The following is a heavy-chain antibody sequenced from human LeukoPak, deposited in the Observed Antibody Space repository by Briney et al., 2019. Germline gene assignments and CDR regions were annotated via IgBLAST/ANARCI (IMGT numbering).Heavy chain of an antibody. J-gene: IGHJ6*02. CDR2: IFPGDSDT. D-gene: IGHD5-12*01. Sequence: GESLKISCKGSGYSFTMYWIGWVRQMPGKGLEWMGIIFPGDSDTRYSPSFKGQVTISADKSITTAYLQWSSLKASDTAIYYCVTVFTGYDKKYYYYYGVDVWGQGTTVTVSS. V-gene: IGHV5-51*01. CDR1: GYSFTMYW. CDR3: VTVFTGYDKKYYYYYGVDV.